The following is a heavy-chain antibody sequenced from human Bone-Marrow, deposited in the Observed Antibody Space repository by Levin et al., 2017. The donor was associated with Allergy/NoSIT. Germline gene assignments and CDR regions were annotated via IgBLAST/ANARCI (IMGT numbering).Heavy chain of an antibody. D-gene: IGHD2-2*01. CDR3: AAPPIYCSSTSCLGSWRKETGY. CDR2: ISSSSSTI. V-gene: IGHV3-48*02. J-gene: IGHJ4*02. CDR1: GFTFSSYS. Sequence: GESLKISCAASGFTFSSYSMNWVRQAPGKGLEWVSYISSSSSTIYYADSVKGRFTISRDNAKNSLYLQMNSLRDEDTAVYYCAAPPIYCSSTSCLGSWRKETGYWGQGTLVTVSS.